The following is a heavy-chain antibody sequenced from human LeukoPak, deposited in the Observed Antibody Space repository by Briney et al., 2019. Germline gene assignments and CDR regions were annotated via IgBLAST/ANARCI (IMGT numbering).Heavy chain of an antibody. J-gene: IGHJ4*02. CDR2: INHSGST. CDR1: GGSFSGYY. Sequence: SETLSLTCAVYGGSFSGYYWSWIRQPPGKGLEWIGEINHSGSTNYNPSLKSRVTISVDTSKNQFSLKLSSVTAADTAVYYCARLRGSYFDYWGQGTLVTVSS. CDR3: ARLRGSYFDY. D-gene: IGHD3-16*01. V-gene: IGHV4-34*01.